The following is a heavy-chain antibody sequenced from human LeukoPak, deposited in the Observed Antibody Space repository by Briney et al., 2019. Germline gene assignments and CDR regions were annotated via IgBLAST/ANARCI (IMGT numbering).Heavy chain of an antibody. Sequence: ASVKVSCKASGYTFTGYYMHWVRQAPGRGLEWMGWINPNSGGTNYAQKFQGRVTMTRDTSISTAYMELSRLRSDDTAVYYCARDRAVAGTVYYYYMDVWGKGTTVTVSS. V-gene: IGHV1-2*02. J-gene: IGHJ6*03. CDR3: ARDRAVAGTVYYYYMDV. D-gene: IGHD6-19*01. CDR2: INPNSGGT. CDR1: GYTFTGYY.